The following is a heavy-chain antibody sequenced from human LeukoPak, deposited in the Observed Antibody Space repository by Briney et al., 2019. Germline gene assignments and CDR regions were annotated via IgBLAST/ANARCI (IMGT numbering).Heavy chain of an antibody. V-gene: IGHV3-21*01. J-gene: IGHJ4*02. D-gene: IGHD3-3*01. CDR1: GFTFSSYS. CDR3: ARVDWSGPPGY. Sequence: GGSRRLSCAASGFTFSSYSMNWVRQAPGKGMEWVSSISSSSSYIYYADSVKGRFTISRDNAKNSLYLQMNSLRAEDTAVYYCARVDWSGPPGYWGQGTLVTVSS. CDR2: ISSSSSYI.